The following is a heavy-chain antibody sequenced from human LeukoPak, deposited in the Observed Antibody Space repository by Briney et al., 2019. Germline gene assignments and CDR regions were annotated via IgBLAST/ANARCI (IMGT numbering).Heavy chain of an antibody. CDR2: ISSSGSYI. V-gene: IGHV3-21*01. CDR3: ARSLYGGNSGEDY. Sequence: PGGSLRLSCAASGFTFSSYSMSWVRQAPGKGLEWVSSISSSGSYIYYADSMKGRFTISRDNAKNSPYLQMNSLRAGDTAVYYCARSLYGGNSGEDYWGQGTLVTVSS. J-gene: IGHJ4*02. CDR1: GFTFSSYS. D-gene: IGHD4-23*01.